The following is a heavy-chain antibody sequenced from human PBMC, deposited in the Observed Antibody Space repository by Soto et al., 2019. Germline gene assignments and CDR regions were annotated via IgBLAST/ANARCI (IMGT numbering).Heavy chain of an antibody. J-gene: IGHJ4*02. Sequence: PGGSLRLSCAAYGFTVSSYYMSWVRQAPGKGLEWVSVIYSGGSTYYADSVKGRFTISRYNSKNTLYLQMNSLRAEDTAVYYCARSWAVAGSYDYWGQGTLVTVSS. CDR1: GFTVSSYY. D-gene: IGHD6-19*01. V-gene: IGHV3-66*01. CDR2: IYSGGST. CDR3: ARSWAVAGSYDY.